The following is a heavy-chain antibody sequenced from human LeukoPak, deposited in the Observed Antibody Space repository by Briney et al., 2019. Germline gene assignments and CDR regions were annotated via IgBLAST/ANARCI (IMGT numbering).Heavy chain of an antibody. V-gene: IGHV3-7*01. Sequence: PGGSLRLSCVVSGFTFSSYWMSWGRQAPGKGLEWVANIKPDGSDEYYVDSVKGRFTISRDNAKNSLHLQMNSLRAEDTAVYYCARTSYDSSGYYLGDYWGQGTLVTVSS. J-gene: IGHJ4*02. CDR1: GFTFSSYW. CDR2: IKPDGSDE. CDR3: ARTSYDSSGYYLGDY. D-gene: IGHD3-22*01.